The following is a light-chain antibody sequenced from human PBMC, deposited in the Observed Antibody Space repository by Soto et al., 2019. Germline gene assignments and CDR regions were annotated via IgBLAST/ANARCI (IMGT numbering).Light chain of an antibody. CDR3: QQYGFSPIS. V-gene: IGKV3-20*01. J-gene: IGKJ5*01. CDR1: QTITNGY. Sequence: EMVLTQSPGTLSLSAGERASLSCSAGQTITNGYSGWYQQKDGQPPRLIIFAASTTATGPPDRFSGSASAPESTLTISRLEPEDFAVYSCQQYGFSPISFGQGTRLEI. CDR2: AAS.